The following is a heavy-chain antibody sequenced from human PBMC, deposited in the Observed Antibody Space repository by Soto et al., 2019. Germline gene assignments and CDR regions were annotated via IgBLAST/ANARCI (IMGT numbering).Heavy chain of an antibody. CDR2: INHRGST. CDR3: ARGHIVVGLAL. CDR1: VGSFSGYY. D-gene: IGHD2-21*01. Sequence: QVQLQQWGAGLLKPSETLSLTCAVYVGSFSGYYWSWIRQPPGKGLEWIGEINHRGSTKYNPSLKSRVTISVDTSKNQFSLKLSSVTAADTAVYFCARGHIVVGLALWGQGTLVTVSS. V-gene: IGHV4-34*01. J-gene: IGHJ4*02.